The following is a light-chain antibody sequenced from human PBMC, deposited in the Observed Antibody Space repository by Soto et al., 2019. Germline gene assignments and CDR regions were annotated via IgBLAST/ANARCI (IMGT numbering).Light chain of an antibody. Sequence: QSVLTQPPSASGTPGQRVTISCSGSNSNIGRNTVNWYQQVPGTAPKVLIYNNDQRPSGVPDRFSGSKSGTAASLAISGLRSEDEADYYCAVWDDSLHGVFGGGTKPTVL. CDR1: NSNIGRNT. CDR2: NND. CDR3: AVWDDSLHGV. V-gene: IGLV1-44*01. J-gene: IGLJ3*02.